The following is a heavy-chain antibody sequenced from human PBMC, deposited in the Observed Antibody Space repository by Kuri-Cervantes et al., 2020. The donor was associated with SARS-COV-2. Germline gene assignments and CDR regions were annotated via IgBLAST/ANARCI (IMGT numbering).Heavy chain of an antibody. J-gene: IGHJ5*02. Sequence: GGSLRLSCAAAGFTFSSYGMHWVRQAPGKGLEWVAVISYDGSNKYYADSVKGRITISRDNSKNTLYLQMNSLRAEDKAVYYCAKPATVTTRYWFDPWGQGTLVTVSS. D-gene: IGHD4-11*01. CDR3: AKPATVTTRYWFDP. CDR2: ISYDGSNK. V-gene: IGHV3-30*04. CDR1: GFTFSSYG.